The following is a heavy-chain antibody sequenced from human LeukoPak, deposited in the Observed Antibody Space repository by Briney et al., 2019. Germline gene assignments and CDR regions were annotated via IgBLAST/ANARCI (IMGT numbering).Heavy chain of an antibody. V-gene: IGHV4-30-4*01. CDR2: IYYSGST. CDR1: GGSISSGDYY. Sequence: SQTPSLTCTVSGGSISSGDYYWSWIRQPPGKGLEWIGYIYYSGSTYYNPSLKSRVTISVDTSKNQFSLKLSSVTAADTAVYYCARGYGDYGNWWFDPWGQGTLVTVSS. CDR3: ARGYGDYGNWWFDP. J-gene: IGHJ5*02. D-gene: IGHD4-17*01.